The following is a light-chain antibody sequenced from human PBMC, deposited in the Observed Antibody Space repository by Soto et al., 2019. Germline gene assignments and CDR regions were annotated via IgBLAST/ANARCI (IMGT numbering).Light chain of an antibody. Sequence: DIQMTQSPSILSASVGDRVTITCRASQSISSWLAWYQQKPGKAPNLLIHKASHLESGVPSRFSGSGSGTEFTITISSLQPRDFATYYCQHYNTYPWTFGQGTTVEIK. J-gene: IGKJ1*01. V-gene: IGKV1-5*03. CDR1: QSISSW. CDR3: QHYNTYPWT. CDR2: KAS.